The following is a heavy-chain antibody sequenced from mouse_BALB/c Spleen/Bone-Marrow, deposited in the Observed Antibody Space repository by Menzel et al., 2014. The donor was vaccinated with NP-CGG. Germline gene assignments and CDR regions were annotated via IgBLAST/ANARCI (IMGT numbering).Heavy chain of an antibody. J-gene: IGHJ4*01. CDR1: GYAFSSSW. CDR3: ARSDGYRTMDY. CDR2: IYPGDGDT. V-gene: IGHV1-82*01. Sequence: VQLQQSGPELVKLGASVKISCKASGYAFSSSWMNWVKQRPGQGLEWIGRIYPGDGDTNYNGKFKGKATLTADKSSSTAYMQLSSLTSVDSAVYFCARSDGYRTMDYWGQGTSVTVSS. D-gene: IGHD2-3*01.